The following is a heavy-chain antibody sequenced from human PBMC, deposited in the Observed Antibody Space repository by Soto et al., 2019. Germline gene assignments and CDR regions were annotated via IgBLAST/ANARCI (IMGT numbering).Heavy chain of an antibody. D-gene: IGHD1-26*01. CDR3: AKECTQSGLLGFDY. CDR2: ITGSGGHT. CDR1: GFSFSSYA. J-gene: IGHJ4*02. V-gene: IGHV3-23*01. Sequence: GGSLRLSCAASGFSFSSYAMTWVRQAPGKGLEWVSAITGSGGHTYYADSVKGRFTISRDNSKNTLYLQMDSLRGDDTAVYYCAKECTQSGLLGFDYWGQGTLVTVSS.